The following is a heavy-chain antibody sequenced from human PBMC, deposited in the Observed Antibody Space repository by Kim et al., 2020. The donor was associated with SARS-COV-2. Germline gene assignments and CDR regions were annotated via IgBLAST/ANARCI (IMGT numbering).Heavy chain of an antibody. V-gene: IGHV3-21*01. J-gene: IGHJ3*02. CDR2: ITSSSGYI. CDR3: ARGAGESSIIMKVVVITDRGAFDI. Sequence: GGSLRLSCAASRFTFSSYSMNWVRQAPGKGLEWVSSITSSSGYIYYADSVKGRFTISRDNAKNSLYLQMNSLRAEDTAVYYCARGAGESSIIMKVVVITDRGAFDIWGQGTMVTVSS. CDR1: RFTFSSYS. D-gene: IGHD3-22*01.